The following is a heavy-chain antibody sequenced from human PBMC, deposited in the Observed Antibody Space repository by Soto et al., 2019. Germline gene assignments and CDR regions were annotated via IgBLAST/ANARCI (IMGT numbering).Heavy chain of an antibody. V-gene: IGHV3-23*01. J-gene: IGHJ4*02. CDR3: ATDGARRKDY. D-gene: IGHD1-26*01. Sequence: PGGSMRLSFSASIFTFSSYSMSWVRQAPGKGLEWVSAISGSGGSTYYADSVKGRFTISRDNSKNTLYLQMNSLRAEDTAVYYCATDGARRKDYWGQGTLVTVSS. CDR2: ISGSGGST. CDR1: IFTFSSYS.